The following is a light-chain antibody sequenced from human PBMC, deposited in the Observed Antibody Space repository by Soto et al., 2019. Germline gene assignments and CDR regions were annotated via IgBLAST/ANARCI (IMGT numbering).Light chain of an antibody. CDR3: QQYVNLPYT. CDR2: DTT. CDR1: QDLTNF. J-gene: IGKJ2*01. V-gene: IGKV1-33*01. Sequence: DIQMTQSPTSLAASVGDRVTITCQASQDLTNFLNWYQQKPGEAPKPLIYDTTTLEEGVPSRFSGGGSGTDFTFTINGLQPEDAAIYSCQQYVNLPYTFGQGTKLEIK.